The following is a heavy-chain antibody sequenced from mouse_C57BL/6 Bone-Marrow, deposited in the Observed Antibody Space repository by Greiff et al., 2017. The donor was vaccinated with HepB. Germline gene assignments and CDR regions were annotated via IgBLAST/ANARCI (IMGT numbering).Heavy chain of an antibody. D-gene: IGHD2-1*01. V-gene: IGHV10-1*01. J-gene: IGHJ4*01. CDR1: GFSFNTYA. CDR2: IRSKSNNYAT. Sequence: DVQLVESGGGLVQPKGSLKLSCAASGFSFNTYAMNWVRQAPGKGLEWVARIRSKSNNYATYYADSVKDRFTISRDDSESMLYLQMNNLKTEDTAMYYCVRGGNYPYYYAMDYWGQGTSVTVSS. CDR3: VRGGNYPYYYAMDY.